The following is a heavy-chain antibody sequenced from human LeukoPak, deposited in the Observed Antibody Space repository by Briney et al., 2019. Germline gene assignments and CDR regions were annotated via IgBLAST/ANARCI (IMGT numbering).Heavy chain of an antibody. CDR3: ARRRYYDSTGYLD. Sequence: PSETLSLTCTVSGGSISSSSYYWGWIRQPPGKGLEGIGDVYYSGRTYSSPSLKTRVAISVDTSWNQFSLNLNSVTAADTAVNYCARRRYYDSTGYLDWGQGTLVTVS. CDR2: VYYSGRT. V-gene: IGHV4-39*01. J-gene: IGHJ1*01. CDR1: GGSISSSSYY. D-gene: IGHD3-22*01.